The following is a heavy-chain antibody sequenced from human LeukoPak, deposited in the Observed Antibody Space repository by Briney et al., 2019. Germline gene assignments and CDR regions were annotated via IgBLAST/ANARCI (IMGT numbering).Heavy chain of an antibody. CDR3: ARDLGHCSSTSCYRDGMDV. J-gene: IGHJ6*02. CDR2: ISASGGST. Sequence: QAGGSLRLSCAASGFTFSSSAMSWVRQVPGKGLEWVSGISASGGSTYYADSVRGRFTISRDNSKNTLYVQMNSLRAEDTAVYYCARDLGHCSSTSCYRDGMDVWGQGTTVTVSS. V-gene: IGHV3-23*01. D-gene: IGHD2-2*02. CDR1: GFTFSSSA.